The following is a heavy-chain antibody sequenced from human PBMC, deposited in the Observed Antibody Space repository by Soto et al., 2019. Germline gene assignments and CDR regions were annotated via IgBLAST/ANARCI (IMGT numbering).Heavy chain of an antibody. CDR3: ARGTDYYDSSGSGP. J-gene: IGHJ5*02. V-gene: IGHV3-33*01. CDR1: GFTFSSYG. D-gene: IGHD3-22*01. CDR2: IWYDGSNK. Sequence: GGSLRLSXAASGFTFSSYGMHWVRQAPGKGLEWVAVIWYDGSNKYYADSVKGRFTISRDNSKNTLYLQMNSLRAEDTAVYYCARGTDYYDSSGSGPWGQGTLVTVSS.